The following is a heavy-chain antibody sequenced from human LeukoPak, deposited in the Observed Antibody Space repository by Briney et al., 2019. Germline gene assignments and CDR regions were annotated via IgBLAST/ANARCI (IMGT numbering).Heavy chain of an antibody. D-gene: IGHD2-8*01. CDR3: ARRTASYPSNGWVYYFDY. CDR2: IYYSGST. Sequence: SETLSLTCTVSGGSISSSSYYWGWIRQPPGKGLEWIGSIYYSGSTYYNPSLKSRVTISVDTSKNQFSLKLSSVTAADTAVYYCARRTASYPSNGWVYYFDYWGQGTLVTVSS. V-gene: IGHV4-39*01. CDR1: GGSISSSSYY. J-gene: IGHJ4*02.